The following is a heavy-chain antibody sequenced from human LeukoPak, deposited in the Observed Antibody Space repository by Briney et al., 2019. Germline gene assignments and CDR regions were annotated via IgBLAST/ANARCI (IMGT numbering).Heavy chain of an antibody. V-gene: IGHV3-30*03. CDR2: ISYGGGTV. Sequence: PGGSLRLSCAASGFTFSTYGMHWVRQAPGKGLEWVALISYGGGTVYYADSVKGRFTISRDNSKNTLFLQMNSLRDEATAVYYGARHVQGAAHKGLDYWGQVTLVTVAS. CDR3: ARHVQGAAHKGLDY. D-gene: IGHD3-10*02. CDR1: GFTFSTYG. J-gene: IGHJ4*02.